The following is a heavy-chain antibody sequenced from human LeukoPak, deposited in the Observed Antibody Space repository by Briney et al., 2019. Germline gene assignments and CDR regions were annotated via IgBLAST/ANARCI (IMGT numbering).Heavy chain of an antibody. D-gene: IGHD3-3*01. J-gene: IGHJ6*02. CDR1: GFTFSSYG. CDR3: AKILYYDFWSGYWNGMDV. V-gene: IGHV3-23*01. Sequence: GGSLRLSCAASGFTFSSYGMSWVRQAPGKGLEWVSAIGGSGGSTYYADSVKGRFTISRDNSKNTLYLQMNSLRAEDTAVYYCAKILYYDFWSGYWNGMDVWGQGTTVTVSS. CDR2: IGGSGGST.